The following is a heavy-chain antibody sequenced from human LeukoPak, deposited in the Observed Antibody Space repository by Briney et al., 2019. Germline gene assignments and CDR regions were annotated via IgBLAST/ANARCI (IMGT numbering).Heavy chain of an antibody. CDR3: ARDLDSSGLQPGGFDI. Sequence: SETLSLTCTVSGASISDYNWSWIRQPAGKGLEWIGRLYTSGSTNYNPSLKSRVTMSEDTYKKQFSLKLTSVTAADTAVYYCARDLDSSGLQPGGFDIWGQGTLVTVSS. V-gene: IGHV4-4*07. CDR2: LYTSGST. J-gene: IGHJ3*02. D-gene: IGHD3-22*01. CDR1: GASISDYN.